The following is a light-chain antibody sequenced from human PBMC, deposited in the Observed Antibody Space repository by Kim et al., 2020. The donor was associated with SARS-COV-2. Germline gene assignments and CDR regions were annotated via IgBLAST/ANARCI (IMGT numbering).Light chain of an antibody. J-gene: IGKJ5*01. Sequence: EIVLTQSPGTLSLSPGERATLSCRASQSLSSNLSWYQLKPGQAPRLLIFGAASRATGVPARSSGSGSATEFTLTISSLQSEEFAVHYCKQNNNWPPVTFGQGRRLEIK. CDR1: QSLSSN. CDR3: KQNNNWPPVT. V-gene: IGKV3-15*01. CDR2: GAA.